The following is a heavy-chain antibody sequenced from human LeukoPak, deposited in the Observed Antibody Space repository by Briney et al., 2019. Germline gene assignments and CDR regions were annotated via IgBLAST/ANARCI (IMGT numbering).Heavy chain of an antibody. CDR1: GFTFNNYG. V-gene: IGHV3-33*01. Sequence: GGSLRLSCAASGFTFNNYGMHWVRQAPGKGLEWVAAIWYDGSNKYYADSVKGRFTLSPDTSKNTLYLQKNSMKAEDTALYYCARGQEYYYDSSAYSKFDYWGQGTLVTVSS. CDR2: IWYDGSNK. J-gene: IGHJ4*02. D-gene: IGHD3-22*01. CDR3: ARGQEYYYDSSAYSKFDY.